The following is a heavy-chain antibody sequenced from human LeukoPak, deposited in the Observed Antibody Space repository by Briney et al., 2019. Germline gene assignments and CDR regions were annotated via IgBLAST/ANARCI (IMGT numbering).Heavy chain of an antibody. CDR1: GGSISSNNW. CDR3: ARVNINNWHSSDY. D-gene: IGHD1-1*01. J-gene: IGHJ4*02. Sequence: SSETLSLTCAVSGGSISSNNWWGWVRQPPGKGLEWIGEIYRSGSPNYNPSLKSRVTISVDKSRNHFSLNLSSVTAADTAVYYCARVNINNWHSSDYWGQGTLVTVSS. CDR2: IYRSGSP. V-gene: IGHV4-4*02.